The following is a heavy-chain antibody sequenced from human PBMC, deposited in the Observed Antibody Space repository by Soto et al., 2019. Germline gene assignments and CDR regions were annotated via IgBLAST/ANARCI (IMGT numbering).Heavy chain of an antibody. Sequence: GESLKISCKGSGYSFTSYWIGWVRQMPGKDLEWMGIIYPSDSDVRYSPSFQGQVTMSADKSISTVYLQWNSLKASDTAMYYCARIIADWYFDLWGRGTLVTVSS. D-gene: IGHD3-16*02. V-gene: IGHV5-51*01. CDR3: ARIIADWYFDL. CDR1: GYSFTSYW. J-gene: IGHJ2*01. CDR2: IYPSDSDV.